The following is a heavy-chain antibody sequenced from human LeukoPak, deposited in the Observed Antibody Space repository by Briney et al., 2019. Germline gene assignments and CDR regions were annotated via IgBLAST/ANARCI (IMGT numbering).Heavy chain of an antibody. CDR3: ARTLFGDQYQLLHNWFDP. CDR1: GYTFTSYA. CDR2: INTNTGNP. D-gene: IGHD2-2*01. V-gene: IGHV7-4-1*02. Sequence: RASVKVSCKASGYTFTSYAMNWVRQAPGQGLEWMGWINTNTGNPTYAQGFTGRFVFSLDTSVSTAYLQISSLKAEDTAVYYCARTLFGDQYQLLHNWFDPWGQGTLVTVSS. J-gene: IGHJ5*02.